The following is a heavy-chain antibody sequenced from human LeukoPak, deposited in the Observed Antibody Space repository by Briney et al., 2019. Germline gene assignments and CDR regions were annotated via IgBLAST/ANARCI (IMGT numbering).Heavy chain of an antibody. J-gene: IGHJ4*02. CDR2: IWYDGSNK. CDR3: AKDRRRSGYCFDY. V-gene: IGHV3-33*06. CDR1: GFTFSSYG. Sequence: PGGSLRLSCAASGFTFSSYGMHWVRQAPGKGLEWVAVIWYDGSNKYYADSVKGRFTISRDNSKNTLYLQMNSLRAEDTAVYYCAKDRRRSGYCFDYWGQGTLVTVSS. D-gene: IGHD6-19*01.